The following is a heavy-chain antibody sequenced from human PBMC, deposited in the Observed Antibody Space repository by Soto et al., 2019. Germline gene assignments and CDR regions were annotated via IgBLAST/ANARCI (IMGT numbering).Heavy chain of an antibody. Sequence: SENLSLTCAVYGGSFSGYYWSWIRQPPGKGLEWIGEINHSGSTNYNPSLKSRVTISVDTSKNQFSLKLSSVTAADTAVYYCASRVLVVPAAIGDYFDYWGQGTLVTVSS. CDR3: ASRVLVVPAAIGDYFDY. D-gene: IGHD2-2*01. CDR2: INHSGST. CDR1: GGSFSGYY. J-gene: IGHJ4*02. V-gene: IGHV4-34*01.